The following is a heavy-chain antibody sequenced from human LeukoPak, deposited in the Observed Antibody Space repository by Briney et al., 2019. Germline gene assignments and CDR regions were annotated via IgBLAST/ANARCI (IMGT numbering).Heavy chain of an antibody. Sequence: PSQTLSLTCTVSGGSISSGDYYWSWLRQPPGKGLEWIGYIHYSGSTYYTPSLKSRLTISVDTSRNQFSLKLSSVIAADTAIYYCARDTMQQLVPDYWGQGALVTVSS. V-gene: IGHV4-30-4*01. CDR3: ARDTMQQLVPDY. J-gene: IGHJ4*02. D-gene: IGHD6-13*01. CDR2: IHYSGST. CDR1: GGSISSGDYY.